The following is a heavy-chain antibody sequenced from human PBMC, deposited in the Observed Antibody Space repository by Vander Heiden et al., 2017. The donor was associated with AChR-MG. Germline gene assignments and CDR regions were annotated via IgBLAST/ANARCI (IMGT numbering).Heavy chain of an antibody. D-gene: IGHD2-2*01. Sequence: QVQLVESGGGVVQPGRSLRLSCAASGFTFSSSAMHWVRQAPGKGLEWVAVISYDGSNKYYADSVKGRFTISRDNSKNTLYLQMNSLRAEDTAVYYCAREVFPPTFIEIVVPAAMPASGYGMDVWGQGTTVTVSS. CDR2: ISYDGSNK. J-gene: IGHJ6*02. CDR3: AREVFPPTFIEIVVPAAMPASGYGMDV. CDR1: GFTFSSSA. V-gene: IGHV3-30-3*01.